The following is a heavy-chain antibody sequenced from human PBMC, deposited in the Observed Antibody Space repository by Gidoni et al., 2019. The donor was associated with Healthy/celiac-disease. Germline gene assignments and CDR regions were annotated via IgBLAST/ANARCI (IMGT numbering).Heavy chain of an antibody. V-gene: IGHV4-61*02. J-gene: IGHJ1*01. CDR2: IYTSGST. D-gene: IGHD3-3*01. Sequence: GSYYWSWIRQPAGKGLEWIGRIYTSGSTNYNPSLKSRVTISVDTAKNQFSLKLSSVTAADTAVYYCARELGFWRGYYISNWGQGTLVTVSS. CDR1: GSYY. CDR3: ARELGFWRGYYISN.